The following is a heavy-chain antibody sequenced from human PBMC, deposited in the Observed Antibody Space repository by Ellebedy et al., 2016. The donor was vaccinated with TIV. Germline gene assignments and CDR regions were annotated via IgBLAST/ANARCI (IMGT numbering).Heavy chain of an antibody. V-gene: IGHV3-33*01. CDR2: IWYDVNNK. D-gene: IGHD4-23*01. Sequence: GESLKISCAASGFTFSSYDMHWVRQAPGKGLEWVAVIWYDVNNKYYTDSVKGRFTISRDNSKSTLYLQMNSLRAEDTAVYYCARDLTVLTPFGYWGQGTLVTVSS. J-gene: IGHJ4*02. CDR3: ARDLTVLTPFGY. CDR1: GFTFSSYD.